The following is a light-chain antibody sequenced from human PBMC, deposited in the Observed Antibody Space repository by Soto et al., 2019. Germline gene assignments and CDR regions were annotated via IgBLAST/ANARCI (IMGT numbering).Light chain of an antibody. CDR3: QSFDSSNVI. CDR1: SGSIATKY. CDR2: ENN. J-gene: IGLJ2*01. V-gene: IGLV6-57*04. Sequence: NFMLTQPHSVSGSPGKTVTISCTRSSGSIATKYVQWYQQRPDSAPTTVIYENNQRPSGVPDRFSGSIDSSSNSASLSISGLKTEDEADYYCQSFDSSNVIFGGRTKLTVL.